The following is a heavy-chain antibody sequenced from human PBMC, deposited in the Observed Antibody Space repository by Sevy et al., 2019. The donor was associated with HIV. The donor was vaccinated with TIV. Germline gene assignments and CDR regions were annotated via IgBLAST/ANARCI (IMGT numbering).Heavy chain of an antibody. CDR2: INAGNGNT. CDR1: GYTFTSYA. Sequence: ASVKVSCKASGYTFTSYAMHWVRQAPGQRLEWMGWINAGNGNTKYSQKFQGRVTITRDTSASTAYMELGSLRSEDTAVYYCAREGLYCSGGSCYKAVYFDYWGQGTLVTVSS. CDR3: AREGLYCSGGSCYKAVYFDY. D-gene: IGHD2-15*01. V-gene: IGHV1-3*01. J-gene: IGHJ4*02.